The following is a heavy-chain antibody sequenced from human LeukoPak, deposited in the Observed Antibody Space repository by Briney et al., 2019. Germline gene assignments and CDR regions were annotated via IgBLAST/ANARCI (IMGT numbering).Heavy chain of an antibody. Sequence: ASVKVSCKASGYTFTGYYMHWVRQAPGQGLEWMGWINPNSGGTNYAQKFQGRVTMTRDTSISTAYMELSRLRSDDTAVYYCARDYYDSSGYXXXGYWGQGTLVTVSS. CDR3: ARDYYDSSGYXXXGY. CDR1: GYTFTGYY. CDR2: INPNSGGT. V-gene: IGHV1-2*02. J-gene: IGHJ4*02. D-gene: IGHD3-22*01.